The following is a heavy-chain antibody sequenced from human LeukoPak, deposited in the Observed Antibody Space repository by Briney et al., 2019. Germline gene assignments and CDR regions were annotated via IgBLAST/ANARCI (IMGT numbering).Heavy chain of an antibody. CDR3: ARGPGYSSSLYYFDY. D-gene: IGHD6-13*01. V-gene: IGHV4-59*01. J-gene: IGHJ4*02. CDR2: IYYSGST. Sequence: SETLSLTCTVSGGSISSYYWSRIRQPPGKGLEWIGYIYYSGSTNYNPSLKSRVTISVDTSKNQFSLKLSSVTAADTAVYYCARGPGYSSSLYYFDYWGQGTLVTISS. CDR1: GGSISSYY.